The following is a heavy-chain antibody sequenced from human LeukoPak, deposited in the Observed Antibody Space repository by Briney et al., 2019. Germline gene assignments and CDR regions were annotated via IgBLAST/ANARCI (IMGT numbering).Heavy chain of an antibody. CDR3: TREGGCSSTSCYLGTNWFDP. D-gene: IGHD2-2*01. CDR1: GYAFTGYY. Sequence: ASVKVSCKASGYAFTGYYMHWVRQAPGQGLEWMGWINPNSGGTNYAQKFQGRVTMTRDTSISTAYMELSRLRSDDTAVYYCTREGGCSSTSCYLGTNWFDPWGQGTLVTVSS. CDR2: INPNSGGT. V-gene: IGHV1-2*02. J-gene: IGHJ5*02.